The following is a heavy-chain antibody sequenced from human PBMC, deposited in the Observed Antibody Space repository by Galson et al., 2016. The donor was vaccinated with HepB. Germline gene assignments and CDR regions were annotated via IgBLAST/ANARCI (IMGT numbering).Heavy chain of an antibody. CDR2: IGPYSGHT. V-gene: IGHV1-18*01. CDR3: VRHNTAWSLDF. Sequence: SVKVSCKASGYTLRDHQIDWVRQAPGQGLEWVGWIGPYSGHTNYAQRVQGRVTLTSDTSTNTVFMELRSLRSDDTAVYYCVRHNTAWSLDFWGQGTLVIVSS. D-gene: IGHD1-1*01. CDR1: GYTLRDHQ. J-gene: IGHJ4*02.